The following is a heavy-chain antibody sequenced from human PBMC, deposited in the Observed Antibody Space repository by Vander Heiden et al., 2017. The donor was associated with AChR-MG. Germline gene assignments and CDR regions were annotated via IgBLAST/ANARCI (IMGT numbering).Heavy chain of an antibody. CDR1: GGTFSSYA. CDR3: ARDSPSSGYYRNYYYGMDV. Sequence: QVQLVQSGAEVQKPGSSVKVSCKASGGTFSSYAISWVRQAPGQGLEWMGGIIPIFGTANYAQKFQGRVTITADESTSTAYMELSSLRSEDTAVYYCARDSPSSGYYRNYYYGMDVWGQGTTVTVSS. CDR2: IIPIFGTA. D-gene: IGHD3-22*01. V-gene: IGHV1-69*01. J-gene: IGHJ6*02.